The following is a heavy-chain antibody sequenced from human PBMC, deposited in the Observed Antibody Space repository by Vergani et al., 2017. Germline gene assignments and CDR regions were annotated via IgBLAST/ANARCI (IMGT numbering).Heavy chain of an antibody. V-gene: IGHV1-2*04. D-gene: IGHD2-15*01. CDR1: GYTFTGYY. Sequence: QVQLVQSGAEVKKPGASVKVSCKASGYTFTGYYMHWVRQAPGQGLEWMGWINPNSGGTNYAQKFQGWVTMTRDTSISTAYMELSRLRSYDTAVYYCARGPVGYCSGGSCYSRGGWFDPWGQGTLVTVSS. J-gene: IGHJ5*02. CDR2: INPNSGGT. CDR3: ARGPVGYCSGGSCYSRGGWFDP.